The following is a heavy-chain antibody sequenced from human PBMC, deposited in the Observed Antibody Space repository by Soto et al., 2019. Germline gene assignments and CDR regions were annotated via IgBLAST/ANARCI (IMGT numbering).Heavy chain of an antibody. CDR2: IIPIFGTA. J-gene: IGHJ5*02. V-gene: IGHV1-69*01. CDR3: ARDRCSGGSCYPGWFDP. CDR1: GGTFSSYA. Sequence: QVQLVQSGAEVKKPGSSVKVSCKASGGTFSSYAISWVRQAPGQGLEWMGGIIPIFGTANYAQKFQGRVTITADESTSTAYMEPSSLRSEDTAVYYCARDRCSGGSCYPGWFDPWGQGTLVTVSS. D-gene: IGHD2-15*01.